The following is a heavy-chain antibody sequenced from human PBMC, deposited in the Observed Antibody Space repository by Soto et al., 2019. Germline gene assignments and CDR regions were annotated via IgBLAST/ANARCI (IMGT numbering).Heavy chain of an antibody. J-gene: IGHJ5*02. V-gene: IGHV3-23*01. CDR3: ASGYSFVPFDP. Sequence: EVQLLESGGGLVQPGGSLRLSCAVSGFTFSSYAMSWVRQAPGKGLEWVSAISGIGDSTYFADSVKGRFTISRDNSKNTLYLQMNSLRAEDTAVYYCASGYSFVPFDPLGQGTLVTGSS. CDR1: GFTFSSYA. CDR2: ISGIGDST. D-gene: IGHD5-18*01.